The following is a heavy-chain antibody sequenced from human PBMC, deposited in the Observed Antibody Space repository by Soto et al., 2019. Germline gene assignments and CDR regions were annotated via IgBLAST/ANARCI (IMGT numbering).Heavy chain of an antibody. V-gene: IGHV1-69*13. CDR1: GGAFSSYA. CDR2: IIPIFGTA. J-gene: IGHJ5*02. CDR3: ARVLTGTTFGFDP. Sequence: SLNVSCKTAGGAFSSYAVSWVRKAPGQGLEWMGGIIPIFGTANYAQKFQGRVTITADESTSTAYMELSSLRSEDTAVYYCARVLTGTTFGFDPWGQGTLVTVSS. D-gene: IGHD1-20*01.